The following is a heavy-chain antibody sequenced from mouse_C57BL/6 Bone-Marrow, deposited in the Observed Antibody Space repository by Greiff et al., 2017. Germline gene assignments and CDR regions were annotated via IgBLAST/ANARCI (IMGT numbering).Heavy chain of an antibody. CDR3: ERTAQGTCGWFAY. CDR1: GYAFSSYW. D-gene: IGHD3-2*02. V-gene: IGHV1-80*01. CDR2: IYPGDGDT. Sequence: QVQLKQSGAELVKPGASVKISCKASGYAFSSYWMNWVKQRPGKGLEWIGLIYPGDGDTNYNGKFMGKATLTADKSSSTAYMQLSSLTSEDSAVYFCERTAQGTCGWFAYWGQGTLVTVSA. J-gene: IGHJ3*01.